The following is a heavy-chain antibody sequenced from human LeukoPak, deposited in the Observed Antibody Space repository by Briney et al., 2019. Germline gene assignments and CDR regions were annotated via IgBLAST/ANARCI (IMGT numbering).Heavy chain of an antibody. CDR1: GFTFSSYG. J-gene: IGHJ5*02. V-gene: IGHV3-30*18. Sequence: GGSPRLSCAASGFTFSSYGMHWVRQAPGKGLEWVAVISYDGSNKYYADSVKGRFTISRDNSKNTLYLRMNSLRAEDTAVYYCAKSQMTVLLWEGNWFDPWGQGTLVTVSS. CDR2: ISYDGSNK. CDR3: AKSQMTVLLWEGNWFDP. D-gene: IGHD3-10*01.